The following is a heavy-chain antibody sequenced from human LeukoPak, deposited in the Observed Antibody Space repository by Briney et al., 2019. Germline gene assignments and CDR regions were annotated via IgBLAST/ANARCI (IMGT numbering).Heavy chain of an antibody. V-gene: IGHV3-20*04. J-gene: IGHJ6*03. D-gene: IGHD2-2*01. Sequence: GGSLRLPCAASGFTFDDYGMSWVRQAPGKGLEWVSGINWNGGSTGYADSVKGRFTISRDNAKNSLYLQMNSLRAEDTALYYCARDGSSNYYYYMDVWGKGTTVTVSS. CDR1: GFTFDDYG. CDR2: INWNGGST. CDR3: ARDGSSNYYYYMDV.